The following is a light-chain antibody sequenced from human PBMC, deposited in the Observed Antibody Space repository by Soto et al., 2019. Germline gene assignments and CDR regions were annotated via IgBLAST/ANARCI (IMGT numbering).Light chain of an antibody. V-gene: IGLV2-23*01. CDR1: SIGLGSYNL. Sequence: QSVLTQPSSVSASPGQSITISCTGTSIGLGSYNLVSWYQHHPGKAPKLMIYEGSKRPSGVSNRFSGSKSGNTASLTISGLQAEDEADYSCCSYAGSGSYVFGTGTKVTVL. CDR2: EGS. CDR3: CSYAGSGSYV. J-gene: IGLJ1*01.